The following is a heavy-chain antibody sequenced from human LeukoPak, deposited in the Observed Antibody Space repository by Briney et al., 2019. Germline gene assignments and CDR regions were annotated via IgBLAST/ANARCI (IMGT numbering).Heavy chain of an antibody. J-gene: IGHJ4*02. D-gene: IGHD2-2*01. V-gene: IGHV4-34*01. Sequence: KPSETLSLTCAVYGGSFSGYYWSWIRQPPGKGLEWIGEINHSGSTNYNPSLKSRVTISVDTSKNQFSLKLSSVTAADTAVYYCARGSSSPFPYPVDYFDYWGQGTLVTVSS. CDR1: GGSFSGYY. CDR3: ARGSSSPFPYPVDYFDY. CDR2: INHSGST.